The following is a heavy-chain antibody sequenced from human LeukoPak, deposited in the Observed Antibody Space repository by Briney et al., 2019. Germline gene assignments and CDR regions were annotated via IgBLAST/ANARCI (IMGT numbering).Heavy chain of an antibody. CDR1: GFTFSIYA. D-gene: IGHD1-14*01. CDR2: ISSSNSYI. V-gene: IGHV3-21*01. J-gene: IGHJ4*02. Sequence: GGCLRVSCAASGFTFSIYAMNWVRQALGKGVERGSSISSSNSYIYNPDSMKGRLTLSRHNAKNSLYLQISSLTAEDTAVYYCARGTDITATGSDFWGQGTLVTVSS. CDR3: ARGTDITATGSDF.